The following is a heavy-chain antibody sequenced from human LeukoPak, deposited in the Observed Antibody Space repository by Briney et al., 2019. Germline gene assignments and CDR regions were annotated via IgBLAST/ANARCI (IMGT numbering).Heavy chain of an antibody. CDR3: TRHYDSSGSPSLHYFDY. Sequence: SSVNVSCKASGCTFSTYAISWVRQAPGQGLEWIGRVIPMFGTSDYAQKFEGRVTITADNCTSTAHIQLSSLISDCTAEYYRTRHYDSSGSPSLHYFDYWGKGPLVTVSS. V-gene: IGHV1-69*06. CDR2: VIPMFGTS. CDR1: GCTFSTYA. J-gene: IGHJ4*02. D-gene: IGHD3-22*01.